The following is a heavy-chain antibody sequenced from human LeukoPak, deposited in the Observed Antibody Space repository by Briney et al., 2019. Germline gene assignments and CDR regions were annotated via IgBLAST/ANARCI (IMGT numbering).Heavy chain of an antibody. CDR3: ARGTFIAARRLIINRQGGPHPYYYYYMDV. Sequence: SETLSLTCAVYGGSFSGYYWSWIRQPPGKGLEWIGEINHSGSTNYNPSLKSRVTISVDRSKNQFSLKLSSVTAADTAVYYCARGTFIAARRLIINRQGGPHPYYYYYMDVWGKGTTVTVSS. J-gene: IGHJ6*03. CDR1: GGSFSGYY. V-gene: IGHV4-34*01. CDR2: INHSGST. D-gene: IGHD6-6*01.